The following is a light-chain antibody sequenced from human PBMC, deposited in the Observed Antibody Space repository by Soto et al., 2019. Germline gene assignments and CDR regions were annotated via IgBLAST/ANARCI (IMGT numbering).Light chain of an antibody. CDR1: TSNIGTFY. CDR3: AAWDDNLNAYV. V-gene: IGLV1-47*02. J-gene: IGLJ1*01. CDR2: IGD. Sequence: QSVLTQPPSTSSTPGQTVTISCSGSTSNIGTFYVYWYQHLPGTAPKLLIYIGDQRASGVSDRFSASKSGTSASLAISGLRSDDDADYYCAAWDDNLNAYVFGSGTQLTVL.